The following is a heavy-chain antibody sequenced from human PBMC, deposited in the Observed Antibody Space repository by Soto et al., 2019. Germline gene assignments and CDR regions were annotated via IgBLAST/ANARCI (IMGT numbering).Heavy chain of an antibody. CDR2: IWYDGSNK. J-gene: IGHJ6*02. Sequence: VQLVESGGGVVQPGRSLRLSCAASGFTFSSYGMHWVRQAPGKGLEWVAVIWYDGSNKYYADSVKGRFTISRDNSKNTLYLQMNSLRAEDTAVYYCARDGVVVAATNYYYYGMDVWGQGTTVTVSS. D-gene: IGHD2-15*01. CDR1: GFTFSSYG. CDR3: ARDGVVVAATNYYYYGMDV. V-gene: IGHV3-33*01.